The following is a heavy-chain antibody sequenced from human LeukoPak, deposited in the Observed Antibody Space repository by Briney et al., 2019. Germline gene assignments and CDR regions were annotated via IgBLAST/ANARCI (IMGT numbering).Heavy chain of an antibody. Sequence: PSETLSLTCAVYGGSFSGYYWSWIRQPPGKGLEWIGEINHSGSTNYNPSLKSRVTISVDASKNQFSLKLSSVTAADTAVYYCAMEGTEYSSPSGLKYWGQGTLVTVSS. D-gene: IGHD6-6*01. CDR3: AMEGTEYSSPSGLKY. CDR1: GGSFSGYY. CDR2: INHSGST. V-gene: IGHV4-34*01. J-gene: IGHJ4*02.